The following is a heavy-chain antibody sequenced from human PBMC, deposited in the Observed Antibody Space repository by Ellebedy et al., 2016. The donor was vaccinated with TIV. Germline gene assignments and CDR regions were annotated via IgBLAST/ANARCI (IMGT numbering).Heavy chain of an antibody. Sequence: AASVKVSCKASGGTFSSYAISWVRQAPGQGLEWMGGIIPIFGTANYAQKFQGRVTITADESTSTAYMELSSLRSEDTAVYYCASIIGYCSGGSCPRWFDPWGQGTLVTVSS. V-gene: IGHV1-69*13. J-gene: IGHJ5*02. CDR3: ASIIGYCSGGSCPRWFDP. CDR1: GGTFSSYA. CDR2: IIPIFGTA. D-gene: IGHD2-15*01.